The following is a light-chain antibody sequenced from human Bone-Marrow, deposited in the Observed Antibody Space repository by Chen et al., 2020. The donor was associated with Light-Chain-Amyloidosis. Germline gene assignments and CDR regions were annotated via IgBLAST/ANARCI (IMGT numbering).Light chain of an antibody. CDR2: DES. CDR3: QVWDNTSDQFV. J-gene: IGLJ1*01. Sequence: SFVLTQPPSVSLAPGKTAKITCGGTNLGGKAVHWYQQKPGQAPVLVISDESDRPSGIPERFSGSNSGNTATLTISRVEAGDEADYYCQVWDNTSDQFVFGTGTTVTVL. V-gene: IGLV3-21*03. CDR1: NLGGKA.